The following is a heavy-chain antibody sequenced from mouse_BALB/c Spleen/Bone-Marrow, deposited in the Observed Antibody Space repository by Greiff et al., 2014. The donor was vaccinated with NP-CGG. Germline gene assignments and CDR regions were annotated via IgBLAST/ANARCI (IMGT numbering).Heavy chain of an antibody. Sequence: QVQLQQSGPELVKPGASVRISCKASGYTLTSYYIHWVKQRPGQGLEWIGWIFPGNVNTKYNEKFKGKATLTADKYSSTAYMQLSSLTSEDSAVYFCARDTMDYWGQGTSVTVSS. CDR1: GYTLTSYY. V-gene: IGHV1S56*01. CDR3: ARDTMDY. J-gene: IGHJ4*01. CDR2: IFPGNVNT.